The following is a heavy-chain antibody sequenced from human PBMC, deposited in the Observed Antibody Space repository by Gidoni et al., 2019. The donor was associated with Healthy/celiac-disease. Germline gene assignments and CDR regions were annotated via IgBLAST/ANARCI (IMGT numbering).Heavy chain of an antibody. CDR2: ISYDGSNK. CDR3: ASSYYDILTGYSGTFDY. D-gene: IGHD3-9*01. Sequence: QVQLVASGGGVVQPGRSLRLSCAASGFTFSSYAMHWVRQAPGKGLEWVAVISYDGSNKYYADSVKGRFTISRDNSKNTLYLQMNSLRAEDTAVYYCASSYYDILTGYSGTFDYWGQGTLVTVSS. CDR1: GFTFSSYA. J-gene: IGHJ4*02. V-gene: IGHV3-30*04.